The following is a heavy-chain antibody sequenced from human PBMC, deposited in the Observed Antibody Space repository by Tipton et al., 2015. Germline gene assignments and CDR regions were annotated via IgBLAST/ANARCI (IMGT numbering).Heavy chain of an antibody. J-gene: IGHJ6*02. Sequence: TLSLTCAVSGGSFSGYYWYWIRQPPGKGLEWIGEINHSGRIKYNPSLKSRVTISVDTSKTQFSLKLISVTAADTAVYYCASRTRLNMIPMRGSIDVWGQGTTVTVSS. V-gene: IGHV4-34*01. D-gene: IGHD3-22*01. CDR1: GGSFSGYY. CDR3: ASRTRLNMIPMRGSIDV. CDR2: INHSGRI.